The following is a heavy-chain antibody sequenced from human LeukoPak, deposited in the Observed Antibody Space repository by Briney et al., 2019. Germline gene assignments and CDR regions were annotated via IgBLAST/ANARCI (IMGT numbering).Heavy chain of an antibody. CDR2: ISGSGGST. CDR3: AKDRGNYYDTPRFDS. J-gene: IGHJ5*01. D-gene: IGHD3-22*01. V-gene: IGHV3-23*01. Sequence: PGGSLRLSCAASGFTFSTYAMSWVRQAPGKGLEWGSSISGSGGSTHYADPVKGRFTISRDNSKKTLYLKMNSLRAEDTAVYYCAKDRGNYYDTPRFDSWGQGTLVTVSS. CDR1: GFTFSTYA.